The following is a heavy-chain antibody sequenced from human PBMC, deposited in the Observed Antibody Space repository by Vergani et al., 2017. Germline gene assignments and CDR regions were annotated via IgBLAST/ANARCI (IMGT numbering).Heavy chain of an antibody. D-gene: IGHD2-15*01. Sequence: QVQLQQWGAGLLKPSETLSLTCAVYGGSFSGYYWSWIRQPPGKGLEWIGYIYHSGSTYYNPSLKSRVTISVDRSKNQFSLKLSSVTAADTAVYYCARVVVAAFDAFDIWGQGTMVTVSS. V-gene: IGHV4-34*01. CDR2: IYHSGST. CDR3: ARVVVAAFDAFDI. CDR1: GGSFSGYY. J-gene: IGHJ3*02.